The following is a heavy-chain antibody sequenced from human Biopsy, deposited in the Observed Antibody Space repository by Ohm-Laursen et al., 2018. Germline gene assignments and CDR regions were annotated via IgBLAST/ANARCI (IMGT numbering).Heavy chain of an antibody. Sequence: ASVKVSCKASGFSFTGYYIHWVRQAPGQGLKWMGWISPKSGGTNYAQKFQGNITMAKNTSMSTAYMEMSRLRSDDTAVYYCALQSVAQMKNFDYWGQGTLVTVSS. CDR3: ALQSVAQMKNFDY. D-gene: IGHD6-19*01. CDR1: GFSFTGYY. J-gene: IGHJ4*02. CDR2: ISPKSGGT. V-gene: IGHV1-2*02.